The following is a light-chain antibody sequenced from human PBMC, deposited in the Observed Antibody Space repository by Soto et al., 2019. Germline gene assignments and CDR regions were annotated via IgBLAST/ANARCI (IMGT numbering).Light chain of an antibody. V-gene: IGLV6-57*02. J-gene: IGLJ2*01. Sequence: NFMLTQPHSVSESPGKTVTISCTGSSGSIATNYVQWYQQRPGSAPTTVIYEDTQRPSGVPERFSGSIDSSSNSASLTISGLKTEDEADYYCQSYDGSNPDVVFGRGTKLTFL. CDR3: QSYDGSNPDVV. CDR2: EDT. CDR1: SGSIATNY.